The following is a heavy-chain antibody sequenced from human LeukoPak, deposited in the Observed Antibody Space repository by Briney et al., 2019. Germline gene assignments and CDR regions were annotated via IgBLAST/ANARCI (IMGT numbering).Heavy chain of an antibody. J-gene: IGHJ4*02. V-gene: IGHV3-64*01. CDR3: ARGSVVVAANYYFDY. Sequence: GGSLRLSCAASGFTFSSYAMHWVRQAPGKGLEYVSAISSNGGSTYYANSVKGRFTISRDNSKNTLYLQMGSLRAEDMAVYYCARGSVVVAANYYFDYWGQGTLVTVSS. D-gene: IGHD2-15*01. CDR1: GFTFSSYA. CDR2: ISSNGGST.